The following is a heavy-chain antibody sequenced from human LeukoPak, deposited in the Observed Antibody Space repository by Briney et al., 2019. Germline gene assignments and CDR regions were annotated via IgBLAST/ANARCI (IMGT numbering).Heavy chain of an antibody. CDR1: GGSISSYY. CDR3: ARVAHYYGSPDY. CDR2: IYYSGST. D-gene: IGHD3-10*01. J-gene: IGHJ4*02. V-gene: IGHV4-59*01. Sequence: SETLSLTCTVSGGSISSYYWSWIRQPPGKGLEWIGYIYYSGSTNYNPSLKSRVTISVDTSKNRSSLKLSSVTAADTAVYYCARVAHYYGSPDYWGQGTLVTVSS.